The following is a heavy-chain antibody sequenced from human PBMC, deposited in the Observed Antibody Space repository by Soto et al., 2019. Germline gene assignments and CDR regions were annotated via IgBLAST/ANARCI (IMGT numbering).Heavy chain of an antibody. CDR3: AKEAEERIAAAICAS. J-gene: IGHJ5*02. Sequence: EVQLLESGGGLIHPGGSLRLSCVASGFAFGGYAMNWVRQTPGKGLEWVSAISGSAAVTAYADSVRGRFSISRDNSNNTLYLQLNTLRVDDTAGYFGAKEAEERIAAAICASLGQGTLVTVSS. CDR1: GFAFGGYA. D-gene: IGHD6-25*01. V-gene: IGHV3-23*01. CDR2: ISGSAAVT.